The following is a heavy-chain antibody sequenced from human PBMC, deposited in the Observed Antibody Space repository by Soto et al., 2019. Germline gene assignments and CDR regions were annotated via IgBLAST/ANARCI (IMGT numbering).Heavy chain of an antibody. V-gene: IGHV3-30*18. J-gene: IGHJ6*02. Sequence: GGSLRLSCAASGLTFSSYGMHWVRQAPGKGLEWVAVISYDGSNKYYADSVKGRFTISRDNSKNTLYLQMNSLRAEDTAVYYCAKDRHGFWSGYPIKFMDVWGQETTVTVSS. CDR3: AKDRHGFWSGYPIKFMDV. CDR2: ISYDGSNK. D-gene: IGHD3-3*01. CDR1: GLTFSSYG.